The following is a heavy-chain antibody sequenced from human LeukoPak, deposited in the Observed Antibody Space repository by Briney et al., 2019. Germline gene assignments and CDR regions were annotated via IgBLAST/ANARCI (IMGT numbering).Heavy chain of an antibody. Sequence: SETLSLTCAVYGGSFSGCYWSWIRQPPGKGLEWIGEINHSGSTNYNPSLKSRVTISVDTSKNQFSLKLSSVTAADTAVYYCARGLGYSGYEGAYYFDYWGQGTLVTVSS. D-gene: IGHD5-12*01. J-gene: IGHJ4*02. CDR3: ARGLGYSGYEGAYYFDY. V-gene: IGHV4-34*01. CDR2: INHSGST. CDR1: GGSFSGCY.